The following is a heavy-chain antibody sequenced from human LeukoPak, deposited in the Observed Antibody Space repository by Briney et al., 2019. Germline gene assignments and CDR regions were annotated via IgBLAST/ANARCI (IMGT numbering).Heavy chain of an antibody. V-gene: IGHV1-69*05. CDR1: GGTFSSYA. D-gene: IGHD1-1*01. CDR2: IIPIFGTA. CDR3: ARDSDWKRGYYYYYMDV. Sequence: GASVKVSCKASGGTFSSYAISWVRQAPGQGLEWMGGIIPIFGTANYAQKFQGRVTITTDESTSTAYMELSSLRSEDTAVYYCARDSDWKRGYYYYYMDVWGKGTTVTVSS. J-gene: IGHJ6*03.